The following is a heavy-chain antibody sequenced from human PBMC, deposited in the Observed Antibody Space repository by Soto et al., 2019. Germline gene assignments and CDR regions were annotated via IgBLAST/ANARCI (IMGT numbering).Heavy chain of an antibody. D-gene: IGHD2-15*01. CDR2: IYSGGST. Sequence: VQLVESGGGLVQPGGSLRLSCAASGFTVSSNYMSWVRQAPGKGLEWVSVIYSGGSTYYADSVKGRFTISRDNYKNTLELQITSLRTEDTPVYYSASDIVSVVAAIPDPRVSDHDYASHYYYMDVWGKGTTVTVSS. CDR3: ASDIVSVVAAIPDPRVSDHDYASHYYYMDV. J-gene: IGHJ6*03. V-gene: IGHV3-66*01. CDR1: GFTVSSNY.